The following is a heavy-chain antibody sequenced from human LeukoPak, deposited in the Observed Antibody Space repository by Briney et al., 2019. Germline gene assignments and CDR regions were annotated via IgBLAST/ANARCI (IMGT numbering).Heavy chain of an antibody. J-gene: IGHJ3*02. V-gene: IGHV3-11*06. CDR3: ARAGYSSGRDHDAFDI. Sequence: GGSLRLSCAASGFTFSDYYMSWIRQAPGKGLEWVSYISSSSSYIYYADSVKGRFTISRDNAKNSLYLQMNSLRAEDTAVYYCARAGYSSGRDHDAFDIWGQGTMVTVSS. D-gene: IGHD6-19*01. CDR1: GFTFSDYY. CDR2: ISSSSSYI.